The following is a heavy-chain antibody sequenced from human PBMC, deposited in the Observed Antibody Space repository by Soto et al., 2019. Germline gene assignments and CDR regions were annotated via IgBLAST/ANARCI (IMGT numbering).Heavy chain of an antibody. CDR1: GLTFSSRV. Sequence: GGSLRLSCAASGLTFSSRVMSWVRQAPGKGLEWVSTITENGGTTFNADSVRGRFTISRDNSKNTVYLQMNSLRAEDTAVYYCAKLRDLAYWGQGTLVTVSS. V-gene: IGHV3-23*01. CDR3: AKLRDLAY. CDR2: ITENGGTT. J-gene: IGHJ4*02. D-gene: IGHD3-16*01.